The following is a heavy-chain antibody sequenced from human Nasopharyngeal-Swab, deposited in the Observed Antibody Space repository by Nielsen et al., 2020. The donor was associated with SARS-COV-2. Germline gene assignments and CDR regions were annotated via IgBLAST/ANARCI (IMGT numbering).Heavy chain of an antibody. Sequence: SETLSLTCTVSGGSISSSSYYWGWIRQPPGKGLEWIGSIYYSGSTYYNPSLKSRVTISVDTSKNQFSLKLSSVTAADTAVYYCARPDGGNGYRLDPWGQGTLVTVSS. CDR3: ARPDGGNGYRLDP. D-gene: IGHD4-23*01. CDR1: GGSISSSSYY. V-gene: IGHV4-39*01. CDR2: IYYSGST. J-gene: IGHJ5*02.